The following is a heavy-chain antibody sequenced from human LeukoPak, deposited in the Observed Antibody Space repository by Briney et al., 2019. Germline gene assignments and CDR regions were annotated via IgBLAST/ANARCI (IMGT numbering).Heavy chain of an antibody. CDR1: AFTFSNAW. CDR2: IKSKTDGGTT. J-gene: IGHJ4*02. CDR3: TTDQSSSLYF. Sequence: GGSLRLSCAASAFTFSNAWMSWVRQAPRKGLEWVGRIKSKTDGGTTEYAAPVKGRFTISRDDSKNTLYLQMNSLKTEDTAVYYCTTDQSSSLYFWGQGTLVTVSS. V-gene: IGHV3-15*01. D-gene: IGHD6-13*01.